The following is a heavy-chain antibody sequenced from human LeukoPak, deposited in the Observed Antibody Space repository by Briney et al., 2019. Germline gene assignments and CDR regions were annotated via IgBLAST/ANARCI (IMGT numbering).Heavy chain of an antibody. CDR2: ISDKGYT. CDR1: GGSIRSNSHY. Sequence: SETLSLTCTVSGGSIRSNSHYWGWVRQPPGKEPEWIGSISDKGYTYYNPSLQSRVTISVDTSKSQFSLNLTSVTAADTAVYYCARLIRSWYWFDPWGQGTLVTVSS. CDR3: ARLIRSWYWFDP. D-gene: IGHD6-19*01. V-gene: IGHV4-39*01. J-gene: IGHJ5*02.